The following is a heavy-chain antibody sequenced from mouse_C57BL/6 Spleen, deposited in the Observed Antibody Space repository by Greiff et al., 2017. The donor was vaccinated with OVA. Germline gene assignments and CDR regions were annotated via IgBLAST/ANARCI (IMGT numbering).Heavy chain of an antibody. CDR1: GYTFTDYE. D-gene: IGHD4-1*01. J-gene: IGHJ2*01. Sequence: QVHVKQSGAELVRPGASVTLSCKASGYTFTDYEMHWVKQTPVHGLEWIGAIDPETGGTAYNQKFKGKAILTADKSSSTAYMELRSLTSEDSAVYYCLGRDLDYWGQGTTLTVSS. V-gene: IGHV1-15*01. CDR2: IDPETGGT. CDR3: LGRDLDY.